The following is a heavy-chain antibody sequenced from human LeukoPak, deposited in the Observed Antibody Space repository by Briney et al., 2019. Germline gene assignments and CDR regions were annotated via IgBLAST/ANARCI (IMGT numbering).Heavy chain of an antibody. CDR1: GFTFSSYA. CDR3: AKDSDYDFWSGQYYYMDV. D-gene: IGHD3-3*01. Sequence: GGSLRLSCAASGFTFSSYAMSWVRQAPGKGLEWVSAISGSGGSTYYADSAKGRFTISRDNSKNTLYLQMNSLRAEDTAVYYCAKDSDYDFWSGQYYYMDVWGKGTTVTVSS. J-gene: IGHJ6*03. V-gene: IGHV3-23*01. CDR2: ISGSGGST.